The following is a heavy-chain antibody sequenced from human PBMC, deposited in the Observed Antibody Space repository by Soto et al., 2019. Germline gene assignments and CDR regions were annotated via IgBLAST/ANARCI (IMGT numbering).Heavy chain of an antibody. CDR1: GFSFSGGW. CDR2: IKSKNDGGTT. J-gene: IGHJ4*02. Sequence: EVQLVESGGGLVKPGGSLTLSCGASGFSFSGGWMSWVRQAAGKGLEWVDRIKSKNDGGTTDYAAPVKGRFTISRDDSKNTLYLQMNSLKIEDTAVYYCTTDEWEWGQGTLVTVSS. V-gene: IGHV3-15*05. D-gene: IGHD1-26*01. CDR3: TTDEWE.